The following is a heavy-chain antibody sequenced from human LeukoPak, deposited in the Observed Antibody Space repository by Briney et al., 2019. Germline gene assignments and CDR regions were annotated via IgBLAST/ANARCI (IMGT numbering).Heavy chain of an antibody. CDR2: ISAYNGNT. D-gene: IGHD1-26*01. CDR1: GYTFTSYG. Sequence: ASVKVSCKASGYTFTSYGISWVRQAPGQGLEWMGWISAYNGNTNYAQKLQGRVTMTTDTSTSTAYMELRSLRSDDTAVNYCARDRAGIVGASTTFDYWGQGTLVTVSS. J-gene: IGHJ4*02. CDR3: ARDRAGIVGASTTFDY. V-gene: IGHV1-18*01.